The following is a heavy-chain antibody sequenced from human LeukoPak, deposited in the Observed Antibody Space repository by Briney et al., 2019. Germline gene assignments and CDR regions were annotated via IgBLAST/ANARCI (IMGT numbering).Heavy chain of an antibody. Sequence: GGSLRLSCAASGFTFDDYAMHWARQAPGKGLECVSGISWDSGSLGYADSVKGRFTISRDNAKNSLYLQMNSLRAEDTALYYCAKDIRMGIIYYFDYWGQGTLVTVSS. CDR1: GFTFDDYA. CDR2: ISWDSGSL. D-gene: IGHD1-14*01. V-gene: IGHV3-9*01. CDR3: AKDIRMGIIYYFDY. J-gene: IGHJ4*02.